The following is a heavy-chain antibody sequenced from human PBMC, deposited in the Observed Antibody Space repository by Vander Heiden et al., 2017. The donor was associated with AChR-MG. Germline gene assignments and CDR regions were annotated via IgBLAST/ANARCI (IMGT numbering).Heavy chain of an antibody. CDR1: GGSFSGYY. CDR3: ARRRRGYSYGPPLLGWGHFDY. J-gene: IGHJ4*02. CDR2: INHRGST. V-gene: IGHV4-34*01. Sequence: QVQLQQWGAGLLKPSETLSLTCAVYGGSFSGYYWSWIRQPPGKGLEWIGEINHRGSTNYNPSLKSRVTISVDTSKNQFSLKLSSVTAADTAVYYCARRRRGYSYGPPLLGWGHFDYWGQGTLVTVSS. D-gene: IGHD5-18*01.